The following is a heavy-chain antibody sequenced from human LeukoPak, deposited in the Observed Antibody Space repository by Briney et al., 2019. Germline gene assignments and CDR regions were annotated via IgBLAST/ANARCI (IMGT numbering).Heavy chain of an antibody. V-gene: IGHV3-30*04. J-gene: IGHJ4*02. CDR3: ARGARYCSGGSCYPGAFDY. Sequence: GGSLRLSCAASGFTFSSYAMHWVRQAPGKGLEWVAVISYDGSNKYYADSVKGRLTISRDNSKNTLYLQMNSLRAEDTAVYYCARGARYCSGGSCYPGAFDYWGQGTLVTVSS. CDR2: ISYDGSNK. D-gene: IGHD2-15*01. CDR1: GFTFSSYA.